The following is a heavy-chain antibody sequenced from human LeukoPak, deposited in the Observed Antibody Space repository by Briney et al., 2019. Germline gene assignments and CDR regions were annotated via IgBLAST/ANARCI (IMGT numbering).Heavy chain of an antibody. D-gene: IGHD6-13*01. Sequence: PGGSLRLSCAASGFTVSSNYMSWVRQAPGKGLEWVSVIYSGGSTYYADSVKGRFTISRDNSKNTLYLQMNTLTAEDTAVYYCARDWRSSSQYFQHWGQGTLVTVSS. CDR3: ARDWRSSSQYFQH. J-gene: IGHJ1*01. V-gene: IGHV3-53*01. CDR1: GFTVSSNY. CDR2: IYSGGST.